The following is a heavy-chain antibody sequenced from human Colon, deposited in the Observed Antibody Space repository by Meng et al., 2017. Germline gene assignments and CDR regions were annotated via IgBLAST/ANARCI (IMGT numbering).Heavy chain of an antibody. Sequence: LKISCAASGFRFRSFGMHWVRQSPGKGLEWVSLISFDGKSEYYAASVKGRFTISRDNSMNTLHLQMNNLRPDDTGVYYCAILDAADQVGGFDYWGQGALVTVSS. V-gene: IGHV3-30*12. J-gene: IGHJ4*02. CDR1: GFRFRSFG. CDR3: AILDAADQVGGFDY. CDR2: ISFDGKSE. D-gene: IGHD3-3*01.